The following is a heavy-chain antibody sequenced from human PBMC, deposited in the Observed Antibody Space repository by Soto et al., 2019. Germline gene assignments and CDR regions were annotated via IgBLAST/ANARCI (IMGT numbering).Heavy chain of an antibody. J-gene: IGHJ4*02. V-gene: IGHV4-30-2*01. Sequence: SETLSLTCAVSGGSISSGGYSWSWIRQPPGKGLEWIGYIYHSGSTYYNPSLESRVTISVDTSKNQFSLRLTSVTAADTAVYYCARGFGVTTNPPGHWGQGTLVTVSS. D-gene: IGHD4-17*01. CDR3: ARGFGVTTNPPGH. CDR1: GGSISSGGYS. CDR2: IYHSGST.